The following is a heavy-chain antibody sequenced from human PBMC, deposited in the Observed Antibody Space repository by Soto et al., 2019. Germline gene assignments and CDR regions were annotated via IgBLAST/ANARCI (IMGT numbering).Heavy chain of an antibody. CDR3: ARNTDHRLVRGWLDP. D-gene: IGHD3-10*01. CDR2: ISHDGSHE. CDR1: GLTFSSSA. V-gene: IGHV3-30-3*01. J-gene: IGHJ5*02. Sequence: QGQLHESGGGVVHPGTSLRLSCAASGLTFSSSAMHWVRQAPGKGLEWVAMISHDGSHEYYGDSVKGRFSVSRDNSHNSLHLQMNSLRIEDTAVYCCARNTDHRLVRGWLDPWGQGTLVTVSS.